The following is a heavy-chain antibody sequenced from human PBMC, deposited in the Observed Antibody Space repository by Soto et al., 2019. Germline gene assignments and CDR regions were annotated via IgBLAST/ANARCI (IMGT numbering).Heavy chain of an antibody. D-gene: IGHD6-13*01. V-gene: IGHV3-66*04. CDR1: GFTVSTSY. Sequence: EVQLVESGGDLVQPGGSLRLSCAASGFTVSTSYMGWVRRAQGKGLEWVSSIYSDGNTYYADSVRGRFTIYTDNSKDTLYLQMNSLRVDDTAMYYCARHVGYYWYFDLWGRGTLVIVSS. CDR3: ARHVGYYWYFDL. J-gene: IGHJ2*01. CDR2: IYSDGNT.